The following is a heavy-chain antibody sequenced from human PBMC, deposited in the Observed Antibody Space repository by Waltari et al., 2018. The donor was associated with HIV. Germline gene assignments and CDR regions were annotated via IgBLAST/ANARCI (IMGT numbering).Heavy chain of an antibody. V-gene: IGHV3-30-3*01. CDR3: ARDPNWNGA. J-gene: IGHJ5*02. D-gene: IGHD1-20*01. CDR2: ISYDGSNK. Sequence: QVQLVESGGGVVQPGRSLRLSCAASGFTFSSYAMHWVRQAPGRGLEWVAVISYDGSNKYYADSVKGRFTISRDNSKNTLYLQMNSLRAEDTAVYYCARDPNWNGAWGQGTLVTVSS. CDR1: GFTFSSYA.